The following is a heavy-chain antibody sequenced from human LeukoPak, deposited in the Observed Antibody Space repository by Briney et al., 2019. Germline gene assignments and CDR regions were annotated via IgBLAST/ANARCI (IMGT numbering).Heavy chain of an antibody. V-gene: IGHV3-11*06. CDR3: ARGHYGLDV. J-gene: IGHJ6*02. CDR2: ITNSGSYT. Sequence: GESLRLSCAASGFTFSDCYMTWIRQAPGKGLEWVSYITNSGSYTNYADSVKGRFTMSRDNAKNSLYLQMNSLRADDTAVYYCARGHYGLDVWGQGTTVTVSS. CDR1: GFTFSDCY.